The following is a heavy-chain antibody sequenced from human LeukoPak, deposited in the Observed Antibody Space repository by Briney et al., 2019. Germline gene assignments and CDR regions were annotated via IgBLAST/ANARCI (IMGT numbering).Heavy chain of an antibody. V-gene: IGHV3-30-3*01. CDR1: GLTFSSYA. CDR3: ARDPQDDNFDY. Sequence: GGSLRLSCAASGLTFSSYAMHWVRQAPGKGLEWVADISYDGSNKYYADSVKGRFTISRDNSKNTLYLQMNSLRAEDTAVYYCARDPQDDNFDYWGQGTLVTVSS. J-gene: IGHJ4*02. D-gene: IGHD5-24*01. CDR2: ISYDGSNK.